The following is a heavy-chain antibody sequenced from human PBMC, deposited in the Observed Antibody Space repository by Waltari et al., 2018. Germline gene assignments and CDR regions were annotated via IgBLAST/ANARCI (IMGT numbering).Heavy chain of an antibody. V-gene: IGHV4-61*02. D-gene: IGHD2-15*01. CDR2: IYTSGST. CDR3: ARGVVVAPNAFDI. CDR1: GGSISSGSYY. Sequence: QVQLQESGPGLVKPSQTLSLTCTVSGGSISSGSYYWSWIRQPAGKGLEWIGRIYTSGSTNYNPSLKSRVTISVDTSKNQFSLKLSSVTAADTAVYYCARGVVVAPNAFDIWGQGTMVTVSS. J-gene: IGHJ3*02.